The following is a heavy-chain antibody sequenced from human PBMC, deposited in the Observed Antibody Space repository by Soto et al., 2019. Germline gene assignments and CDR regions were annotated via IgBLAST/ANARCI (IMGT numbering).Heavy chain of an antibody. CDR2: TRNKANSYTT. V-gene: IGHV3-72*01. CDR3: ARDLSGDTGFDY. D-gene: IGHD5-18*01. CDR1: GFTFSDHY. J-gene: IGHJ4*02. Sequence: EVQLVESGGGLVQPGGSLRLSCAASGFTFSDHYMDWVRQAPGKGLEWVGRTRNKANSYTTEYAASVKGRFTISRDDSKNSLYLQMNSLKTEDTAVYYCARDLSGDTGFDYWGQGTLVTVSS.